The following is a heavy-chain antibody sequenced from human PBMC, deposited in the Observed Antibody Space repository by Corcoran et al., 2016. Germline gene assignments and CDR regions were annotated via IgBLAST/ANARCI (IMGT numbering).Heavy chain of an antibody. V-gene: IGHV2-70*04. J-gene: IGHJ4*02. Sequence: QVTLKESGPALVKPTQTLTLTCTFSGFSLSNSPMRVNWIRQPPGKALEWLARIGWDDDKFYITSLMTRLTISIDTSKNQVVLTMTNMDPVDTATYYCARDSSGTNHFDYWGQGTLVTVSS. CDR2: IGWDDDK. D-gene: IGHD3-22*01. CDR3: ARDSSGTNHFDY. CDR1: GFSLSNSPMR.